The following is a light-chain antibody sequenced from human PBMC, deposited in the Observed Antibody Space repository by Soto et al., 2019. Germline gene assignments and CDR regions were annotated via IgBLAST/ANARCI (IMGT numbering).Light chain of an antibody. CDR3: QQYYSTPRT. Sequence: DIVMTQSPDSLAVSLGERATINCKSSQSVLYSSNNKNYLAWYQQKPGQPPKLVIYWASTRESGVPDRFSGSGSGEDFPLTISSLQAEDVAVYYCQQYYSTPRTFGQGTKVEIK. CDR1: QSVLYSSNNKNY. CDR2: WAS. J-gene: IGKJ1*01. V-gene: IGKV4-1*01.